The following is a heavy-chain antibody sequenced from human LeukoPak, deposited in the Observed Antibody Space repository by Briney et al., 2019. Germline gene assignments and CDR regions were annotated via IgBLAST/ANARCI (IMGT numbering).Heavy chain of an antibody. CDR3: ARDPPERYDILTGYYYLDY. Sequence: GGSLRLSCAGSGFTFSSYGMSWVRQAPGKGLEWVSGISGSGGSTYYADSVKGRFTISRDNSKNTLYLQMNSLRAEDTAVYYCARDPPERYDILTGYYYLDYWGQGTLVTVSS. V-gene: IGHV3-23*01. D-gene: IGHD3-9*01. J-gene: IGHJ4*02. CDR1: GFTFSSYG. CDR2: ISGSGGST.